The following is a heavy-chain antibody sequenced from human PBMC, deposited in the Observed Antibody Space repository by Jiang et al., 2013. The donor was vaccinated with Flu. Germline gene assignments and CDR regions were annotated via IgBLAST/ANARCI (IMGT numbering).Heavy chain of an antibody. CDR3: ANNYGDYVPFDY. CDR1: GGSISNSSYY. Sequence: GSGLVKPSETLSLTCTVSGGSISNSSYYWGWIRQPPGKGLEWIGSIYYSGSTYYNPSLKSRVTISVDTSKNQFSLKLSSVTAADTAVYYCANNYGDYVPFDYWGQGTLVTVSS. V-gene: IGHV4-39*01. J-gene: IGHJ4*02. D-gene: IGHD4-17*01. CDR2: IYYSGST.